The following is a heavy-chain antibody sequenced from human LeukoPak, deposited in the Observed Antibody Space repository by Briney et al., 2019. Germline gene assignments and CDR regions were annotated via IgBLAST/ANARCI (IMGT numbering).Heavy chain of an antibody. J-gene: IGHJ4*02. CDR2: IGGSGGST. V-gene: IGHV3-23*01. CDR3: AKVRILVGSGSWDY. D-gene: IGHD3-10*01. CDR1: GYSISSGYH. Sequence: ETLSLTCAVSGYSISSGYHWGWIRQAPGKGLEWVSAIGGSGGSTYYADSVKGRFTISRDNSKNTLYLQMNSLRAEDTAVYYCAKVRILVGSGSWDYWGQGTLVTVSS.